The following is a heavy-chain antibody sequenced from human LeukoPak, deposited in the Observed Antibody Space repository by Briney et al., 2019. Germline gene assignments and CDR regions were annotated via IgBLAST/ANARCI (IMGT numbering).Heavy chain of an antibody. J-gene: IGHJ3*02. Sequence: GGSLRLSCAASGFTYSSYAMTWVRQAPGKGLEWVSLISSSGGSTYYADSVEGRFTISRDNSKNTLCLQMNSLRAEDTAVYYCAKVEWPDAFSIWGQGTMVTVSS. CDR1: GFTYSSYA. V-gene: IGHV3-23*01. D-gene: IGHD3-3*01. CDR3: AKVEWPDAFSI. CDR2: ISSSGGST.